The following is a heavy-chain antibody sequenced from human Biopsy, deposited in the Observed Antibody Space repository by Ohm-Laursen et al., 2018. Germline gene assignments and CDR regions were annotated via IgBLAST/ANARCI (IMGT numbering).Heavy chain of an antibody. D-gene: IGHD6-19*01. CDR2: INPSGSTT. J-gene: IGHJ4*02. V-gene: IGHV1-46*01. Sequence: ASVKVSCKASGYTFTSYDINWVRQATGQGLEWMGMINPSGSTTSYPQIFQGRVTMTRDTSKSTVYMELSSLRSADTAVYFCARNTGWYGDLYYFDYWGQGTLVTVSS. CDR1: GYTFTSYD. CDR3: ARNTGWYGDLYYFDY.